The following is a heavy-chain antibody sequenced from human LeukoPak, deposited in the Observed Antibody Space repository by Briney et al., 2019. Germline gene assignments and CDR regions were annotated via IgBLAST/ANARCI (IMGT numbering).Heavy chain of an antibody. Sequence: GGSLRLSCATSGFPFETNAMSWVRQAPGKGLEWVATIGNTETFYADSVTGRFTISRDNSKNTVNPQMNRLRVEDTAIYYCAKDWIQFNRVFDCFDSWGQGTLVTVSS. CDR3: AKDWIQFNRVFDCFDS. V-gene: IGHV3-23*01. D-gene: IGHD5-18*01. CDR2: IGNTET. CDR1: GFPFETNA. J-gene: IGHJ4*02.